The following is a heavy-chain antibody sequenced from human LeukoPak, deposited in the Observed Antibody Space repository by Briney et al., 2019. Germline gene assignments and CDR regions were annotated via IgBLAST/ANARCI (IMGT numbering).Heavy chain of an antibody. V-gene: IGHV4-34*01. J-gene: IGHJ5*02. CDR1: GGSFSGYY. Sequence: PSETLSLTCAVYGGSFSGYYWSWIRQPPGKGLEWIGEINHSGSTNYNPPLKSRVTISVDTSKNQFSLKLSSVTAADTAVYYCARDLGSHPANWFDPWGQGTLVTVSS. CDR2: INHSGST. CDR3: ARDLGSHPANWFDP. D-gene: IGHD6-13*01.